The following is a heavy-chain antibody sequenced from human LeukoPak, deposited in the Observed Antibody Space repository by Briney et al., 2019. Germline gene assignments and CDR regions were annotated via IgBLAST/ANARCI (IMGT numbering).Heavy chain of an antibody. J-gene: IGHJ6*02. Sequence: SETLSLTCAVYGGSFSGYYWSWIRQPPGKGLEWIGEINHSGSTNYNPSLKSRVTISVDTSKNQFSLKLSSVTAADTAVYYCASSGTVITTFYGMDVWGQGTTVTVS. CDR1: GGSFSGYY. V-gene: IGHV4-34*01. CDR2: INHSGST. CDR3: ASSGTVITTFYGMDV. D-gene: IGHD4-17*01.